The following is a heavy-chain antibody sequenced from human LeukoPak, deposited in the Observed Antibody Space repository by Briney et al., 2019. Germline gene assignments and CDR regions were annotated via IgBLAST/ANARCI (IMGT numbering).Heavy chain of an antibody. V-gene: IGHV4-30-2*01. J-gene: IGHJ4*02. CDR3: ARGGYSYGFDY. D-gene: IGHD5-18*01. CDR1: GGSISSGGYS. CDR2: IYHNGNT. Sequence: PPQTLSLTCAVPGGSISSGGYSWSWIRQPPGKGLEWIGYIYHNGNTYYSPSLKSRVTISVDRSKNQLSLKLSSVTAADTAMYYCARGGYSYGFDYWGQGTLVTVSS.